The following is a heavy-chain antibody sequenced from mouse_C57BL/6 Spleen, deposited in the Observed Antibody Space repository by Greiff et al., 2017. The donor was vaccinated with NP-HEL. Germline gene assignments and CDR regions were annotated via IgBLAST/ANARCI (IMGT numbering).Heavy chain of an antibody. CDR3: AREEGPYGTLDY. D-gene: IGHD1-1*01. J-gene: IGHJ2*01. CDR1: GYAFSSSW. V-gene: IGHV1-82*01. Sequence: QVQLQQSGPELVKPGASVKISCKASGYAFSSSWMNWVKQRPGKGLEWIGRIYPGDGDTNYNGKFKGKATLTADKSSSTAYMQLSSLTSEDSAVYFCAREEGPYGTLDYWGQGTTLTVSS. CDR2: IYPGDGDT.